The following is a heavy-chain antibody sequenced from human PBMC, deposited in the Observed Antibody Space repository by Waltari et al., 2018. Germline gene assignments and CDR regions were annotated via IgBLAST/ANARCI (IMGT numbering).Heavy chain of an antibody. J-gene: IGHJ4*02. CDR3: ARDGVVVAATGDY. D-gene: IGHD2-15*01. V-gene: IGHV3-48*01. Sequence: EVQLVESGGGLVQPGGSLRLSCAASGFTFSSYSMNWVRQAPGKGLEWVSYISSSSSTIYYADSVNGRVTIARDNAKNSLYLQMNSLRAEDTAVYYCARDGVVVAATGDYWGQGTLVTVSS. CDR1: GFTFSSYS. CDR2: ISSSSSTI.